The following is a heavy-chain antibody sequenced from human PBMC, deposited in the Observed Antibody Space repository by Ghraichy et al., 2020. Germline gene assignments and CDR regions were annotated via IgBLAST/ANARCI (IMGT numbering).Heavy chain of an antibody. Sequence: SGPTLVKPTQTLTLTCTFSGFSLSTGRVGVGWIRQPPGKALEWLAVIYWDDDKRYSPSLKSRLTITKDTSKNQVVLTMTNMDPVDTATYYCAHRASHWGYTWFDPWGRGTLVTVSS. V-gene: IGHV2-5*02. D-gene: IGHD7-27*01. CDR2: IYWDDDK. CDR1: GFSLSTGRVG. J-gene: IGHJ5*02. CDR3: AHRASHWGYTWFDP.